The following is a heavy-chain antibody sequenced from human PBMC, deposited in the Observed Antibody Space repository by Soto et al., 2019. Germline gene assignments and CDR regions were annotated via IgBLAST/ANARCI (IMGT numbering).Heavy chain of an antibody. CDR2: ISSSSSYI. Sequence: PGGSLRLSCAASGFTFSSYSMNWVRQAPGKGLEWVSSISSSSSYIYYADSVKGRFTISRDNAKNSLYLQMNSLRAEDTAVYYCARESRNGNPNLFDPWGQGTLVTVSS. V-gene: IGHV3-21*01. D-gene: IGHD1-1*01. CDR1: GFTFSSYS. J-gene: IGHJ5*02. CDR3: ARESRNGNPNLFDP.